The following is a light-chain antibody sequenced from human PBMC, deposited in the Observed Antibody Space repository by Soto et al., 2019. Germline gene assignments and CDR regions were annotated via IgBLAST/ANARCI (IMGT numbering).Light chain of an antibody. CDR3: AAWDDSLSAPV. V-gene: IGLV1-47*01. CDR1: SSNIGSNY. J-gene: IGLJ2*01. CDR2: RND. Sequence: QSVLTQPPSASATPGQRVTISCFGSSSNIGSNYGYWYQQLPGTAPKLLISRNDDRPSGVPDRFSGSKSDTSASLAISGVRSEDEADYYCAAWDDSLSAPVFGGGTKLTVL.